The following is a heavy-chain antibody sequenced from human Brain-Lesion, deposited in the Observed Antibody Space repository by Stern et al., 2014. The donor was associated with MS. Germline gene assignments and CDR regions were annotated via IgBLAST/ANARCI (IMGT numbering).Heavy chain of an antibody. J-gene: IGHJ4*02. CDR2: ITPFTGNT. D-gene: IGHD4-17*01. CDR3: AEGGSYGFVY. CDR1: GNTFTNRY. Sequence: VQLVESGAEVKKTGSSVKVSCQASGNTFTNRYLHWVRQAPGQALEWMGWITPFTGNTNYAQNFQDRATITMDRSMSTAYMDLSSLRSDDTAIYFCAEGGSYGFVYWGQGTLVTVSS. V-gene: IGHV1-45*02.